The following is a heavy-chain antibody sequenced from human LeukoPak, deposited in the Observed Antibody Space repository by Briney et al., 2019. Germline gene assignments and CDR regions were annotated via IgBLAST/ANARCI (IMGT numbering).Heavy chain of an antibody. V-gene: IGHV3-48*03. CDR2: IGSSGSTI. J-gene: IGHJ4*02. CDR1: GFTFSTYE. CDR3: ARDASGARGFYFFDY. D-gene: IGHD6-25*01. Sequence: GGSLRLSCAASGFTFSTYEMNWVRQAPGKGLEWISYIGSSGSTIYYADSVKGRFTISRNNAKNSLYLQMNSLRAEDTAVYYCARDASGARGFYFFDYWGQGTLVTVSS.